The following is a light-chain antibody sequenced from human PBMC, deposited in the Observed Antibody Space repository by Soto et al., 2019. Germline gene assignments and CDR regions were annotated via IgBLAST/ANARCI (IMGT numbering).Light chain of an antibody. CDR1: ISDVGAYNY. CDR2: EVT. J-gene: IGLJ2*01. CDR3: SSYTTSSSVV. Sequence: QSALTQPASVSGSPGQSITISCTGTISDVGAYNYVSWYQHHPGKAPKLIIYEVTYRPSGVSHRFSGSKSSNTASLTISGLQADDEADYYCSSYTTSSSVVFGGGTKLTVL. V-gene: IGLV2-14*01.